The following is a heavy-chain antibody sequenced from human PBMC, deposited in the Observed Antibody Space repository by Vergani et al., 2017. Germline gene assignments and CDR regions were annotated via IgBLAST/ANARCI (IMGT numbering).Heavy chain of an antibody. CDR2: ISSSSSYI. CDR3: AKDSGSGWYSEIDY. Sequence: EVQLVESGGGLVKPGGSLRLSCAASGFTFSSYSMNWVRQAPGKGLEWVSSISSSSSYIYYADSVKGRFTISRDNAKNSLYLQMNSLRAEDTAVYYCAKDSGSGWYSEIDYWGQGTLVTVSS. D-gene: IGHD6-19*01. J-gene: IGHJ4*02. V-gene: IGHV3-21*04. CDR1: GFTFSSYS.